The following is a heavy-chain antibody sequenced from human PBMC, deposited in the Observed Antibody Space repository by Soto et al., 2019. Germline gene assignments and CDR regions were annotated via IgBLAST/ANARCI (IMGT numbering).Heavy chain of an antibody. V-gene: IGHV1-18*01. J-gene: IGHJ4*02. CDR1: GYTFTIYG. CDR2: ISAYNGNT. CDR3: ARWNYDYDSSGSIILDY. D-gene: IGHD3-22*01. Sequence: ASVKVSCKASGYTFTIYGISWVLQAPGQGLEWMGWISAYNGNTNYAQKLQGRVTMTTDTSTSTAYMELRSLRSDDTTVYYCARWNYDYDSSGSIILDYWGQGTRVTVAS.